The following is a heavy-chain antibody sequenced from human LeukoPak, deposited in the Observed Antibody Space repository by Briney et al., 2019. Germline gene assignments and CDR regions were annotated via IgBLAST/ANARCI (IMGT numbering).Heavy chain of an antibody. Sequence: GVSLRLSCAASGLTFSSYAMNWVRQAPGKGLEWVSSISVSGGSTYYADSVKGRFTISRDNSKNTLYLQMDSLRAGDTAVYYCAEGYSYADYWGQGTLVTVSS. CDR3: AEGYSYADY. D-gene: IGHD5-18*01. J-gene: IGHJ4*02. CDR2: ISVSGGST. V-gene: IGHV3-23*01. CDR1: GLTFSSYA.